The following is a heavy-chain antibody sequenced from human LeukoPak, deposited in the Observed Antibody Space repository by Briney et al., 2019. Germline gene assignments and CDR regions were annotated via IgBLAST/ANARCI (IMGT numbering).Heavy chain of an antibody. CDR2: ISAYNGNT. CDR3: ARDGVGATTSDY. CDR1: GYTFTSYG. V-gene: IGHV1-18*01. D-gene: IGHD1-26*01. Sequence: ASVKVSCKVSGYTFTSYGISWVRQAPGQGLEWMGWISAYNGNTNYAQKLQGRVTMTTDTSTSTAYMELRGLRSDDTAVYYCARDGVGATTSDYWGQGTLVTVSS. J-gene: IGHJ4*02.